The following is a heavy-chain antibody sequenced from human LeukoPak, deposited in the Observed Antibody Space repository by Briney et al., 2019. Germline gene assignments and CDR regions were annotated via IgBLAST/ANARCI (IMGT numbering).Heavy chain of an antibody. CDR3: ARGGAGIYQY. Sequence: PSETLSLTCTVSGGSISSGGYYWSWIRQHPGKGLEWIGYIYYSGSTNYNPSLKSRVTISSDTSKNQFSLKLNSVTAADTAVYYCARGGAGIYQYWGQGTLVTVSS. J-gene: IGHJ4*02. CDR2: IYYSGST. CDR1: GGSISSGGYY. D-gene: IGHD3-10*01. V-gene: IGHV4-61*08.